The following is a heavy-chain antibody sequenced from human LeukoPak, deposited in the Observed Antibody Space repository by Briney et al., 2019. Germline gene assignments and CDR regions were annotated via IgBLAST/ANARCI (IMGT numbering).Heavy chain of an antibody. D-gene: IGHD3-9*01. J-gene: IGHJ4*02. CDR1: GYTFTSYD. CDR2: INPNHGDT. CDR3: ARSPHILTGENFDY. V-gene: IGHV1-2*02. Sequence: VASVKVSCKASGYTFTSYDINWVRQATGQGLEWMGWINPNHGDTNYAQKFQDRVSMTRDTSISTAYMHLSRLRSADTAVYYCARSPHILTGENFDYWGQGTLLTVSS.